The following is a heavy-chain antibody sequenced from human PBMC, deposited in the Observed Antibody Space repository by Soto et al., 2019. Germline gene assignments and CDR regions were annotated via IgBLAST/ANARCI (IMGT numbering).Heavy chain of an antibody. D-gene: IGHD1-26*01. CDR3: ARTRPSGSYDDY. V-gene: IGHV1-69*13. CDR2: IIPIFGTA. CDR1: GGTFSSYA. Sequence: ASVKVSCKASGGTFSSYAISWVRQAPGQGLKWMGGIIPIFGTANYAQKFQGRVTITADESTSTAYMELSSLRSEDTAVYYCARTRPSGSYDDYWGQGTLVTVSS. J-gene: IGHJ4*02.